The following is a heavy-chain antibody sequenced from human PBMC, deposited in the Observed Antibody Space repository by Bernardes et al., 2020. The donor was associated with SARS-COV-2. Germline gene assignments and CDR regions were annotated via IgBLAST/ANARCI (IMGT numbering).Heavy chain of an antibody. D-gene: IGHD3-3*01. CDR3: ATERQSLTVFGVGHDAFDF. J-gene: IGHJ3*01. Sequence: GRPLRSSCAAPGFTFEASTMHWVRQVPGQGLAWVSLVSWDGSTTNYADSVKGRFIISRDSSRNTVHLQMDSLRKEDTALYYCATERQSLTVFGVGHDAFDFWGQGKMVTVSS. CDR2: VSWDGSTT. V-gene: IGHV3-43*01. CDR1: GFTFEAST.